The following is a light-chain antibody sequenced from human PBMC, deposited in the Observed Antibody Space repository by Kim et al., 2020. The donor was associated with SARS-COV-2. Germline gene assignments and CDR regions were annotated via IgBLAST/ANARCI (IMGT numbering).Light chain of an antibody. CDR3: KQYNDWPPAYT. CDR1: QSVTNN. Sequence: SPGERATLSCRASQSVTNNLAWYQQKRGQAPRLLIYGASTRATGIPARFSGSGSGTEFTLTISSLQSEDFAVYYCKQYNDWPPAYTFGQGTKLEI. CDR2: GAS. J-gene: IGKJ2*01. V-gene: IGKV3-15*01.